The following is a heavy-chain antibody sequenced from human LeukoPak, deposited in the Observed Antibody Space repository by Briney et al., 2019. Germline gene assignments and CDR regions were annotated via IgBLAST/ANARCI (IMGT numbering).Heavy chain of an antibody. CDR3: ARTPGSRRFYPN. J-gene: IGHJ4*02. Sequence: ASVTVSCKAFGYNFTTYVIHWVRQPPAQRLEWLGWIIAGTGITQYSERFQGRVRFTRDTSANAAYMEVSSLRPEDRALHVCARTPGSRRFYPNWGQGTLVTVSS. CDR2: IIAGTGIT. D-gene: IGHD2-15*01. V-gene: IGHV1-3*01. CDR1: GYNFTTYV.